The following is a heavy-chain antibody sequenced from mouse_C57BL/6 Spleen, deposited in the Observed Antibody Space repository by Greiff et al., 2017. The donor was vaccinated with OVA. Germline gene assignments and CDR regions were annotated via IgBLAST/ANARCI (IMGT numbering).Heavy chain of an antibody. CDR2: IHPNSGST. D-gene: IGHD1-1*01. CDR1: GYTFTSYW. CDR3: ARKGYGSSRDY. V-gene: IGHV1-64*01. J-gene: IGHJ2*01. Sequence: QVQLQQPGAELVKPGASVTLSCKASGYTFTSYWMHWVKQRPGQGLEWIGMIHPNSGSTNYNEKFKSKATLTVDKSSSTAYMQLSSLTSEDAAVYYCARKGYGSSRDYWGQGTTLTVSS.